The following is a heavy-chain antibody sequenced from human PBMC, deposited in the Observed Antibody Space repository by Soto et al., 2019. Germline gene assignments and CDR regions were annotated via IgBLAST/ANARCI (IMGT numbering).Heavy chain of an antibody. Sequence: QVQLQESGPGLVKPSETLSLTCAVSGASISSRTWWTWVRQSPGKGLEWIGAMYHNGGSNYNPSLKSRVAISTDTSKNQFCLTLTSVTAADTAMYYCTCCGHDYKIDNWGQGSLVTVSS. V-gene: IGHV4-4*02. J-gene: IGHJ4*02. D-gene: IGHD2-21*01. CDR2: MYHNGGS. CDR1: GASISSRTW. CDR3: TCCGHDYKIDN.